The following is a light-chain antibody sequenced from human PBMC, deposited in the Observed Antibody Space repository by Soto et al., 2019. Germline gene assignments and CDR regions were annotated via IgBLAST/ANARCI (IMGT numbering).Light chain of an antibody. CDR1: QAINTY. CDR2: GTS. J-gene: IGKJ5*01. CDR3: QQSYSTLLLT. V-gene: IGKV1-39*01. Sequence: DIQMTQSPSFLSASVGDRVTISCRASQAINTYLNWYQQKPGKAPKLLIYGTSDLQNGVPSRFSGGRSGTDFTLTISSLQPEDFASYYCQQSYSTLLLTVRQRTRLEV.